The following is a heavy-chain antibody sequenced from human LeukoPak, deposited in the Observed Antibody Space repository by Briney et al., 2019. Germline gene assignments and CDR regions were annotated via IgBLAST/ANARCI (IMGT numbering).Heavy chain of an antibody. D-gene: IGHD6-19*01. CDR3: ARSSISGWVDYDAFDI. CDR1: GGSISSYY. J-gene: IGHJ3*02. V-gene: IGHV4-4*07. CDR2: IYTSGST. Sequence: PSETLSLTYTVSGGSISSYYWSWIRQPAGKGLEWIGRIYTSGSTNYNPSLKSRVTMSVDTSKNQFSLKLSSVTAADTAVYYCARSSISGWVDYDAFDIWGQGTMVTVSS.